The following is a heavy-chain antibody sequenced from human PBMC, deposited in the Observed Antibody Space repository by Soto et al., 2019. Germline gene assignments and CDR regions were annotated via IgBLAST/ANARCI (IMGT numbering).Heavy chain of an antibody. V-gene: IGHV1-46*03. D-gene: IGHD1-26*01. Sequence: QVQLVQSGAEVKKPGASVKVSCRASGYTFTNYYMHWLRQAPGQGLEWMGIINPSGGGTSYAQKFQGRATMTRDTSTSTVYMELSRLRSEDTAVYYCAREEHIKGRTFDYWGQGTLVTVSS. CDR3: AREEHIKGRTFDY. CDR1: GYTFTNYY. CDR2: INPSGGGT. J-gene: IGHJ4*02.